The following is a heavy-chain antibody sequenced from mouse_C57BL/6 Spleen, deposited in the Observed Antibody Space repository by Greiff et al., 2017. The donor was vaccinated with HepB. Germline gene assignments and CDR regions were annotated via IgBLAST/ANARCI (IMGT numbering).Heavy chain of an antibody. D-gene: IGHD2-1*01. J-gene: IGHJ4*01. CDR2: ISYDGSN. Sequence: EVQLQESGPGLVKPSQSLSLTCSVTGYSITSGYYWNWIRQFPGNKLEWMGYISYDGSNNYNPSLKNRISITRDTSKNQFFLKLNSVTTEDTATYYCVIYYGNYDYAMDYWGQGTSVTVSS. CDR3: VIYYGNYDYAMDY. V-gene: IGHV3-6*01. CDR1: GYSITSGYY.